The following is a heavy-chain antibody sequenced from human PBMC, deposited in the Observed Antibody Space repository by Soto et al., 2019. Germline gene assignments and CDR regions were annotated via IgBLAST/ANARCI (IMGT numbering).Heavy chain of an antibody. Sequence: SETLSLTCTVSGGSISSYYWSWIRQPPGKGLEWIGYIYYSGSTNYNPSLKSRVTISVDTSKNQFSLKLSSVTAADTAVYYCARHQGADDTRYFDYRGQGTLVTVSS. V-gene: IGHV4-59*08. J-gene: IGHJ4*02. CDR3: ARHQGADDTRYFDY. CDR2: IYYSGST. CDR1: GGSISSYY. D-gene: IGHD1-26*01.